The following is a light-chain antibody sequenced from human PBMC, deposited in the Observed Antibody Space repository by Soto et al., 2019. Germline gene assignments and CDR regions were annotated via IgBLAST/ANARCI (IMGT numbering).Light chain of an antibody. V-gene: IGKV1-9*01. CDR3: QQLNSYPIT. CDR1: QGISSY. Sequence: IHFSLSPASLSASVGDRVTITCRASQGISSYLAWYQQKPGKAPKLLIYAASTLQSGVPSRFSGSGSGTDFTLTISSLQPEDFATYYCQQLNSYPITFGQGTRLEIK. J-gene: IGKJ5*01. CDR2: AAS.